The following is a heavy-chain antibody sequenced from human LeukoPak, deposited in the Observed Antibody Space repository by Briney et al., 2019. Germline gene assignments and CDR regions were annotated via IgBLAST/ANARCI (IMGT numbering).Heavy chain of an antibody. CDR2: IYYSGST. V-gene: IGHV4-59*01. J-gene: IGHJ4*02. D-gene: IGHD6-13*01. CDR1: GGSISCYY. Sequence: SETLSLTCTVSGGSISCYYWSWIRQPPGKGLEWIGYIYYSGSTNYNPSLKSRVTISVDTSKNQFSLKLSSVTAADTAVYYCARVTGYMTEDYFDYWGQGTLITVSS. CDR3: ARVTGYMTEDYFDY.